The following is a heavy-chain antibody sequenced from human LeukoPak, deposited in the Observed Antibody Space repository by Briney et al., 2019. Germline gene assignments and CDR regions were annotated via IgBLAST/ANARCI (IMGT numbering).Heavy chain of an antibody. Sequence: GGSLRLSCAASGFILRSKYMSWVRQAPGKGLEWVSVLQSVGNTFYADSVKGRFSISRDRSKNTVYLQMDSLRAEDTAVYYCARDAEGEEQMATTYFDLWGQGTLVIVSS. V-gene: IGHV3-53*01. D-gene: IGHD5-24*01. J-gene: IGHJ4*02. CDR1: GFILRSKY. CDR2: LQSVGNT. CDR3: ARDAEGEEQMATTYFDL.